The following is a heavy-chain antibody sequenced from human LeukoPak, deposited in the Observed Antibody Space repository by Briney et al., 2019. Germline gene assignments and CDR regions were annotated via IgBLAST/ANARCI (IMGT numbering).Heavy chain of an antibody. CDR2: ISYDGSNK. J-gene: IGHJ4*02. CDR1: GFTFSSYA. V-gene: IGHV3-30-3*01. CDR3: AREYDFGLDY. D-gene: IGHD3-3*01. Sequence: PGRSLRLSCAASGFTFSSYAMHWVRQAPGKGLEWVAVISYDGSNKYYADSVKGRFTISRDNSKNTLYLQMNSLRAEDTAVYYCAREYDFGLDYWGQGTLVTVSS.